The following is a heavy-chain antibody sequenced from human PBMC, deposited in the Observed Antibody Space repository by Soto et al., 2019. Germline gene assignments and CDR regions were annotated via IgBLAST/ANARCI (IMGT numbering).Heavy chain of an antibody. Sequence: QVKLVQSGAEVMKPGASIKVSCKASGYSFATSGMTWVRQAPGQGLEWVGWISAYNGNSNYDQNLQDRVTMTTDTSTTTAYLELRNLRSDDSAVYYCARAGQYYDASGYANWGQGTLVTVSS. CDR3: ARAGQYYDASGYAN. CDR2: ISAYNGNS. D-gene: IGHD3-22*01. V-gene: IGHV1-18*01. J-gene: IGHJ4*02. CDR1: GYSFATSG.